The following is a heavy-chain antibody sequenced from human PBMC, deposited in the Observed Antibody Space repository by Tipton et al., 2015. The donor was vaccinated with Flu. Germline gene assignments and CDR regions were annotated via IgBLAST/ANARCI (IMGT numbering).Heavy chain of an antibody. D-gene: IGHD6-19*01. CDR2: IGGGGATT. J-gene: IGHJ4*02. Sequence: AVSGFTFSRYAMSWVRQAPGKGLEWVSAIGGGGATTYFADSVKGRFTISRDNARNTLYLQMNSLRAEDTAMYYCARVIPEFVAGLSYWGQGTLVSVSS. CDR1: GFTFSRYA. V-gene: IGHV3-23*01. CDR3: ARVIPEFVAGLSY.